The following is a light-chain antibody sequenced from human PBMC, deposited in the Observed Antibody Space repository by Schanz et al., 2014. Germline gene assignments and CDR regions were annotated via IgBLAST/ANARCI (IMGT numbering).Light chain of an antibody. J-gene: IGLJ1*01. CDR3: SSFTRSSTYV. CDR1: SSDVGGYNH. Sequence: QSALTQPRSVSGSPGQSVTISCTGTSSDVGGYNHVSWYQQHPGKAPKLMIYDVSNRPSRITNRFSGSKSGNTASLTISGLQAEDEADYYCSSFTRSSTYVFGTGTKVTVL. CDR2: DVS. V-gene: IGLV2-14*01.